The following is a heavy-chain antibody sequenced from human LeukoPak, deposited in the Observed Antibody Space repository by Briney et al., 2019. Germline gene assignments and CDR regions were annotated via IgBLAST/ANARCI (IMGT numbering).Heavy chain of an antibody. CDR1: GGSISSYY. V-gene: IGHV4-59*01. Sequence: SETLSLTCTVSGGSISSYYWSWIRQPPGKGLEWIGYIYYSGSTNYNPSLKSRVTISVDTSKNQLSLKLSSVTAADTAVYYCARGTVAAAGTEFDPWGQGTLVTVSS. CDR2: IYYSGST. J-gene: IGHJ5*02. CDR3: ARGTVAAAGTEFDP. D-gene: IGHD6-13*01.